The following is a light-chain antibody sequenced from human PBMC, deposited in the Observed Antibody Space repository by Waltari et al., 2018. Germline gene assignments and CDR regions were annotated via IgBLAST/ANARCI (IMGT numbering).Light chain of an antibody. CDR1: QAISGY. CDR3: QQYYTFPFT. J-gene: IGKJ3*01. V-gene: IGKV1-17*01. Sequence: DFRMTQSPFSLSASVGDRVTITCRASQAISGYLNWYQQKPGEAPKVLIYHTSRLETGGPSRFSGGGSGTEFTLTISSLQPGDLATYFCQQYYTFPFTCGPGTKLDLK. CDR2: HTS.